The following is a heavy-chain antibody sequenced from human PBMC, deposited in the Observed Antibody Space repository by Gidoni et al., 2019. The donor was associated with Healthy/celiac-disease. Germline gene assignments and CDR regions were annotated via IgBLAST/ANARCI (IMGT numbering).Heavy chain of an antibody. CDR2: ISRSSSTI. D-gene: IGHD5-12*01. CDR1: GFTSSSYS. J-gene: IGHJ3*02. CDR3: ARERDIVATIAAFDI. Sequence: EVQLVDSGGGLLQPGGSLRLSCAASGFTSSSYSMDWVRQAPGKGLAWVSDISRSSSTIYYAESVKGRFRISRDNAKKSLYLQMNSLRDEDTAVYYCARERDIVATIAAFDIWGQGTMVTVSS. V-gene: IGHV3-48*02.